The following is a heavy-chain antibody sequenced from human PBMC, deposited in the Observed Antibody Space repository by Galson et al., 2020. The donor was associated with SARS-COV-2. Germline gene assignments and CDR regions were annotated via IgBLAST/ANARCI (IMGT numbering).Heavy chain of an antibody. Sequence: GESLKISCAASGFTFSSYGMHWVRQAPGKGLEWVAVIWYDGSNKYYADSVKGRFTISRDNSKNTLYLQMNSLRAEDTAVYYCAREAAGMLLTPKYYFDYWGQGTLVTVSS. V-gene: IGHV3-33*01. D-gene: IGHD6-19*01. J-gene: IGHJ4*02. CDR2: IWYDGSNK. CDR1: GFTFSSYG. CDR3: AREAAGMLLTPKYYFDY.